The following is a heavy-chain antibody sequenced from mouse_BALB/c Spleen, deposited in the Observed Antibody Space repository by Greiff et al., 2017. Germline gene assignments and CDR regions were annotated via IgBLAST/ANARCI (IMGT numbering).Heavy chain of an antibody. CDR3: TRAWFAY. V-gene: IGHV1-69*02. CDR2: IYPSDSYT. CDR1: GYTFTSYW. Sequence: QVHVKQPGAELVRPGASVKLSCKASGYTFTSYWINWVKQRPGQGLEWIGNIYPSDSYTNYNQKFKDKATWTVDKSSSTAYMQLSSPTSEDSAVYYCTRAWFAYWGQGTLVTVSA. J-gene: IGHJ3*01.